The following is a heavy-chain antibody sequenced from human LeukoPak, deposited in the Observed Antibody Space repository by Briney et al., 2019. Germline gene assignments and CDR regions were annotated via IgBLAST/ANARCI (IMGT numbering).Heavy chain of an antibody. V-gene: IGHV3-13*04. CDR3: ARGIRSGVWAFDI. CDR2: ITTTGDT. J-gene: IGHJ3*02. Sequence: GGSLTLLCAASGFPFSTYDMYWVRQTTGGGLEWVSGITTTGDTYYPGSVKGRFTISRENAKNSLYLPMNSLRAGDTAVYYCARGIRSGVWAFDIWGQRTIVTVSS. CDR1: GFPFSTYD. D-gene: IGHD7-27*01.